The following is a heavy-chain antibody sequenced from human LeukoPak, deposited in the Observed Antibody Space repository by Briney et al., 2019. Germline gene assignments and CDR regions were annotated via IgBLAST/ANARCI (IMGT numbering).Heavy chain of an antibody. V-gene: IGHV7-4-1*02. CDR1: GYTFTSYA. CDR3: ARNLRYCSSTSCRGNWFDP. J-gene: IGHJ5*02. CDR2: INTNTGNP. D-gene: IGHD2-2*01. Sequence: ASVKVSCKASGYTFTSYAMNWVRQAPGQGLEWMGWINTNTGNPTYAQGFTGRFVFSLDTSVSTAYLQISSLKAEDTAVYYCARNLRYCSSTSCRGNWFDPWGQGTLVTVSS.